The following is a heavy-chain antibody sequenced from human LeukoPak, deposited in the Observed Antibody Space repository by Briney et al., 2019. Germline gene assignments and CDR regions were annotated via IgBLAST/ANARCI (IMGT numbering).Heavy chain of an antibody. D-gene: IGHD2-2*01. CDR1: GGSISSSSYY. CDR2: IYYSGST. Sequence: SETLSLTCTVSGGSISSSSYYWGWIRQPPGKGLEWIGSIYYSGSTYYNPSLKSRVTISVDTSKNQFSLKLSSVTAADTAVYYCALLPGDIVAVPSDYWGQGTLVTVSS. J-gene: IGHJ4*02. CDR3: ALLPGDIVAVPSDY. V-gene: IGHV4-39*01.